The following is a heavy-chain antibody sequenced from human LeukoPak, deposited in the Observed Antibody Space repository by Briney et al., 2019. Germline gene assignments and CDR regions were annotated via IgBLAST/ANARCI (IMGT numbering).Heavy chain of an antibody. Sequence: GASVKVSCKASGYTLTGYYMHWVRQAPGQGLEWMGWINPNSGGTNYAQKFQGRVTMTRDTSISTAYMELSRLRSDDTAVYYCARGVIQLWLPPFDPWGQGTLVTVSS. CDR2: INPNSGGT. J-gene: IGHJ5*02. V-gene: IGHV1-2*02. CDR3: ARGVIQLWLPPFDP. CDR1: GYTLTGYY. D-gene: IGHD5-18*01.